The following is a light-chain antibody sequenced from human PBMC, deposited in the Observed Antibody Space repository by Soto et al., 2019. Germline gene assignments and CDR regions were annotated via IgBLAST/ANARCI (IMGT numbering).Light chain of an antibody. V-gene: IGLV2-14*01. CDR1: SSDVGGYNY. CDR3: SSYTSKSSLI. Sequence: QSVLTQPASVSGSPGQSITISCTGTSSDVGGYNYVSWYQQYPDKAPKLMIYEVSHRPSGVSNRFSGSKSGNTASLTISGLQAEDEADYYCSSYTSKSSLIFGGGTKLTVL. CDR2: EVS. J-gene: IGLJ2*01.